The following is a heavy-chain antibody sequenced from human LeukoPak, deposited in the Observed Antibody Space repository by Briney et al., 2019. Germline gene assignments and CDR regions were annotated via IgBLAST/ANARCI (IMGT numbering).Heavy chain of an antibody. D-gene: IGHD6-13*01. CDR2: TNPAGNEK. CDR3: ARVPGSSSWYLLYYYYYDMDV. Sequence: GVSLRLPRAASVCRFNYYWMIWVLQAPGKGLKSGAQTNPAGNEKSYLDSVKGRFNISRDNAKNTLYLQMNSLRAEDTAVYYCARVPGSSSWYLLYYYYYDMDVWGKGTTVTVSS. V-gene: IGHV3-7*02. CDR1: VCRFNYYW. J-gene: IGHJ6*03.